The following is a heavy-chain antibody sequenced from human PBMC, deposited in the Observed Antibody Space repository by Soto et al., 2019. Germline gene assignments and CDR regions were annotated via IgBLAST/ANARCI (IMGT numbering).Heavy chain of an antibody. Sequence: SETLSLTCAVSGGSISSGGYSWSWIRQPPGKGLEWIGYIYHSGSTYYNPSLKSRVTISVDRSKNQFSLKLSSVTAADTAVYYCAVLNDYGDYYFDYWGQGTLVTVSS. J-gene: IGHJ4*02. CDR3: AVLNDYGDYYFDY. D-gene: IGHD4-17*01. CDR2: IYHSGST. CDR1: GGSISSGGYS. V-gene: IGHV4-30-2*01.